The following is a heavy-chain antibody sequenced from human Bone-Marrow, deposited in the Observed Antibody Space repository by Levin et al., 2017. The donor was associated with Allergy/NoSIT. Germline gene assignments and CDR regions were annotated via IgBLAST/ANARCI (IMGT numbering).Heavy chain of an antibody. D-gene: IGHD3-22*01. CDR2: VTPGETYK. V-gene: IGHV3-21*06. Sequence: KTGGSLRLSCAASGFIFSAYTMNWVRQAPGKGLEWVSCVTPGETYKYYADSLKGRFTISRDDAKNLLYLQINSLRPDDTAVYYSARDVDGSGLTGYGMDVWGHGTTVTVSS. CDR1: GFIFSAYT. CDR3: ARDVDGSGLTGYGMDV. J-gene: IGHJ6*02.